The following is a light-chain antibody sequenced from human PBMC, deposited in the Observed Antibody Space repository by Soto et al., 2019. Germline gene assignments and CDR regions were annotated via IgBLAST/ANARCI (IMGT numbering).Light chain of an antibody. V-gene: IGLV2-11*01. Sequence: QSVLTQPRSVSGSPGQSVTISCTGTRSDVGSYDYVSWHQQYPGKAPKLMIYDVSKRPSGVPDRFSGSKSGNTASLTISGLQAEDEADYYCAAWDDSLNGRVFGGGTKLTVL. J-gene: IGLJ3*02. CDR1: RSDVGSYDY. CDR3: AAWDDSLNGRV. CDR2: DVS.